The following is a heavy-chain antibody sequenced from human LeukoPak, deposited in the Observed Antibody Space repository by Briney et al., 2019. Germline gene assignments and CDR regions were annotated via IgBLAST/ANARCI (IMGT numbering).Heavy chain of an antibody. J-gene: IGHJ4*02. CDR3: AREKGTTGAGPVWYFDY. CDR1: GGSISSYY. V-gene: IGHV4-4*07. Sequence: SETLSLTCTVSGGSISSYYWSWIRQPAGKGLEWIGRIYTSGSTNYNPSLKSRVTMSVDTSKNQFSLKLSPVTAADTAVYYCAREKGTTGAGPVWYFDYWGQGTLVTVSS. D-gene: IGHD1-1*01. CDR2: IYTSGST.